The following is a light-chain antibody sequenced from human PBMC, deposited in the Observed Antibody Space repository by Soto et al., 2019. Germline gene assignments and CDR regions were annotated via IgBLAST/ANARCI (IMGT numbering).Light chain of an antibody. J-gene: IGKJ1*01. CDR3: QRYGSSRT. CDR2: GAS. CDR1: QSVTSSY. V-gene: IGKV3-20*01. Sequence: VLTQSPGTLSLSPGERATLSCRASQSVTSSYLAWYQQKPGQAPRLLIYGASNRATGIPDRFSGSGSGTDFSLTISRLGPEVFAVYYCQRYGSSRTFXKGTKV.